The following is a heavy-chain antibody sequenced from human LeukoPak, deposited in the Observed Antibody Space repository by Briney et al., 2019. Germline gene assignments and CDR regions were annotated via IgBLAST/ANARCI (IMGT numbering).Heavy chain of an antibody. CDR1: GFTFSGYW. CDR2: ISGSGLST. Sequence: GGSLRLSCAASGFTFSGYWMHWVRQVPGKGLEWVSAISGSGLSTYYGDSVKGRFTISRDNSKNTVYLQMNSLRAEDTAVYYCAKGERYSSSGLDYWGQGTLVTVSS. D-gene: IGHD6-6*01. V-gene: IGHV3-23*01. CDR3: AKGERYSSSGLDY. J-gene: IGHJ4*02.